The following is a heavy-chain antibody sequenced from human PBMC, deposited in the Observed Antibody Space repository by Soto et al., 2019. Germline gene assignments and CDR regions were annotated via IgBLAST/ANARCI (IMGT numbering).Heavy chain of an antibody. Sequence: QVQLVQSGAEVKKPGASVKVSCKASGYTFTSYEITWVRQAPGQGLEWMGWMDPNSGVSGYAQRFQGRVTMTRNTSITTVHMELSSLRSEDTAVYFCARTRNFDFWRKGLDVWGQGTTVTVSS. CDR1: GYTFTSYE. D-gene: IGHD3-3*01. CDR2: MDPNSGVS. J-gene: IGHJ6*02. CDR3: ARTRNFDFWRKGLDV. V-gene: IGHV1-8*01.